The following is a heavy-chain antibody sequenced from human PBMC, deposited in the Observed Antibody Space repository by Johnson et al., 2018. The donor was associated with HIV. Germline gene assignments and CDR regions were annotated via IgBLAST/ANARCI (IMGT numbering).Heavy chain of an antibody. J-gene: IGHJ3*02. D-gene: IGHD3-22*01. Sequence: QVHLVASGGGVFPPGRSLRLSCTASRFTFRSYAMHWVRQAPGKGLEWVALISYDGSHKFYADSVKGRFTISRDNARNSMYLQMNSLRVEDTALYYCARVRTGDSSGYHDAFDIWGQGTMVIVSS. V-gene: IGHV3-30-3*01. CDR1: RFTFRSYA. CDR3: ARVRTGDSSGYHDAFDI. CDR2: ISYDGSHK.